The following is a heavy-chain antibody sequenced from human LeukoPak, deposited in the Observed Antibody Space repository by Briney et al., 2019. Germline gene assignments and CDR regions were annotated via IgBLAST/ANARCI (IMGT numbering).Heavy chain of an antibody. CDR1: GFTFSSYE. CDR2: ISISGSII. D-gene: IGHD2-15*01. V-gene: IGHV3-48*03. CDR3: ARDGTCYDF. J-gene: IGHJ4*02. Sequence: GGSLRLSCAASGFTFSSYEMNWVRQAPGKGLDWVSYISISGSIIYYADSVKGRFTISRDNAKNSLYLQMNSLRAEDTAVYYCARDGTCYDFWGQGILVTVSS.